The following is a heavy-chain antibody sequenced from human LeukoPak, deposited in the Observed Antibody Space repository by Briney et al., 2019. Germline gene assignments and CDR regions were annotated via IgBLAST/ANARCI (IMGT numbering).Heavy chain of an antibody. Sequence: SQTLSLTCAVSGGSISCGGYSWSWIRQPPGKGLEWIGYIYHSGSTYYNPSLKSRVTISVDRSKNQFSLKLSSVTAADTAVYYCARRRDGYNFDYWGQGTLVTVSS. CDR1: GGSISCGGYS. V-gene: IGHV4-30-2*01. CDR2: IYHSGST. CDR3: ARRRDGYNFDY. J-gene: IGHJ4*02. D-gene: IGHD5-24*01.